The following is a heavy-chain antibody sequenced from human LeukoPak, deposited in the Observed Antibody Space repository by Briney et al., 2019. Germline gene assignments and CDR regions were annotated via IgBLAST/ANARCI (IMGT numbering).Heavy chain of an antibody. D-gene: IGHD6-13*01. V-gene: IGHV3-21*01. J-gene: IGHJ1*01. CDR1: GFTFSSYS. Sequence: GGSLRLSCAASGFTFSSYSMNWVRQAPGKGLEWVSSISSSSSYIYYADSVKGRFTISRDNAKNSLYLQMNSLRAEDTAVYYCARDKYSSSRTPEYFQHWARAPWSPSPQ. CDR3: ARDKYSSSRTPEYFQH. CDR2: ISSSSSYI.